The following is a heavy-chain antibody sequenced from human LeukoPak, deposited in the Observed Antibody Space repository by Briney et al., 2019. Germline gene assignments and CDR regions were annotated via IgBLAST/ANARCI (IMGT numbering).Heavy chain of an antibody. CDR3: ARDSTDYDFWSGPGNMDV. CDR1: GFTFSSYS. CDR2: ISSSSSYI. Sequence: GGSLRLSCAASGFTFSSYSMKWVRQAPGKGLEWVSSISSSSSYIYYADSVKGRFTISRDNAKNSLYLQMNSLRAEDTAVYYCARDSTDYDFWSGPGNMDVWGQGTTVTVSS. V-gene: IGHV3-21*01. J-gene: IGHJ6*02. D-gene: IGHD3-3*01.